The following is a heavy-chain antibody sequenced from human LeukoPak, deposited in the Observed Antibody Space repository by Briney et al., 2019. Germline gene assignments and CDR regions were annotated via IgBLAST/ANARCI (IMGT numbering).Heavy chain of an antibody. Sequence: SETLSLTCAVYGGSFSGYYWSWIRQPPGKGLEWIGEINHSGSTNYNPSLKSRVTISVDTSKNQFSLKLSSVTAADTAVYYCARGCVTMVRGVISFGWFDPWGEGTPVTVS. CDR2: INHSGST. D-gene: IGHD3-10*01. CDR3: ARGCVTMVRGVISFGWFDP. J-gene: IGHJ5*02. CDR1: GGSFSGYY. V-gene: IGHV4-34*01.